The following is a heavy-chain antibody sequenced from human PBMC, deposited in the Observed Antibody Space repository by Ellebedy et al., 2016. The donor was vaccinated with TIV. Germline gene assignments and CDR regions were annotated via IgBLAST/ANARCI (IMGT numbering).Heavy chain of an antibody. Sequence: MPSETLSLTRTVSGGSISSPSYYWGWIRQPPGKGLEWIGSIYYRGSTYYYPSLKSRVTMSIDTSKNQFSLKLISVTAADTAVYYCARHHTVERGAIDYWGQGTLVTVSS. CDR2: IYYRGST. CDR1: GGSISSPSYY. J-gene: IGHJ4*02. CDR3: ARHHTVERGAIDY. V-gene: IGHV4-39*01. D-gene: IGHD1-1*01.